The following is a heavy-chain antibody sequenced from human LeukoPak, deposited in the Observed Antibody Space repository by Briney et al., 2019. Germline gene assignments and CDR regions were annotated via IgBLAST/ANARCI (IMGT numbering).Heavy chain of an antibody. Sequence: GGSLRLSCAASGFTFSSYSMNWVRQAPGKGLEWVSVIYSGGSTYYADSVKGRFTISRDNSKNTLYLQMNSLRAEDTAVYYCASPGAAAGLYYYYYGMDVWGQGTTVTVSS. CDR2: IYSGGST. CDR3: ASPGAAAGLYYYYYGMDV. CDR1: GFTFSSYS. V-gene: IGHV3-53*01. J-gene: IGHJ6*02. D-gene: IGHD6-13*01.